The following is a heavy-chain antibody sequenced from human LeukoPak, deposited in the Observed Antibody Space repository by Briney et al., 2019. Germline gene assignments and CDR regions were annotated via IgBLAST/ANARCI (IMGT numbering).Heavy chain of an antibody. CDR1: GFTFTTFW. CDR2: IKQDGSEK. CDR3: ARARGMDV. J-gene: IGHJ6*02. Sequence: PGGSLRLSCAASGFTFTTFWMTWVRQAPGKGLEWVANIKQDGSEKYYVDSVKGRFTISRDNAKNSLYLQMNSLRAEDTAVYHCARARGMDVWGQGTTVTVSS. V-gene: IGHV3-7*05.